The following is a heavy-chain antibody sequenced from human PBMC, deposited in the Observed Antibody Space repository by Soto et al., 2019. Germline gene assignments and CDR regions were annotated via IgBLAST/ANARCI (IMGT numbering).Heavy chain of an antibody. Sequence: SQTLSLTCAISGDSVSSNSAAWNWIRQSPSRGLEWLGRTYYRSKWYNDYAVSVKSRITINPDTSRNQFSLQLNSVTPEETAVYYCARETLWAVDTGNYYYYYMDVWGKGTTVTVSS. CDR1: GDSVSSNSAA. V-gene: IGHV6-1*01. CDR3: ARETLWAVDTGNYYYYYMDV. D-gene: IGHD6-19*01. CDR2: TYYRSKWYN. J-gene: IGHJ6*03.